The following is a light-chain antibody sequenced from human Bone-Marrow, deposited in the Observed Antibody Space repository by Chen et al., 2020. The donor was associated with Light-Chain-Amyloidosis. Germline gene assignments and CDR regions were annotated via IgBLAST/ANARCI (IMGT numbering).Light chain of an antibody. J-gene: IGLJ3*02. V-gene: IGLV6-57*01. CDR1: SGSIATNY. Sequence: NFMLTQPHSVSESPGKTVIISCTRSSGSIATNYVPWYQQRPGSSPTTVIYEDDQRPSGVPDRCSGSIDRSSNSASLTLSGLKTEDEADYDCQSYQGSSQGVFGGGTKLTVL. CDR2: EDD. CDR3: QSYQGSSQGV.